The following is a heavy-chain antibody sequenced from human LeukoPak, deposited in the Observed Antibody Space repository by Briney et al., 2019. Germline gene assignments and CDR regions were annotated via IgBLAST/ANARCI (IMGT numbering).Heavy chain of an antibody. CDR1: GYTFTSYA. CDR2: INAGNGNT. V-gene: IGHV1-3*01. D-gene: IGHD3-22*01. J-gene: IGHJ4*02. CDR3: AREGYDSSGYHPFDY. Sequence: ASVKVSCKASGYTFTSYAMHWVRQAPGQRLERMGWINAGNGNTKYSQKFQGRVTITRDTSASTAYMELSSLRSEDTAVYYCAREGYDSSGYHPFDYWGQGTLVTVSS.